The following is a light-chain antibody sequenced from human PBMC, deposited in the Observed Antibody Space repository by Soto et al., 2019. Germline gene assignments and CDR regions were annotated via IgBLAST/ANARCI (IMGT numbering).Light chain of an antibody. CDR2: DAS. J-gene: IGKJ2*01. CDR1: QSISTS. V-gene: IGKV1-5*01. Sequence: DIQMTQSPSTLSASVGDRVTITCRASQSISTSLAWYQQKPGKAPKFLIYDASSLESGVPSRFSGSGSGTEFTLTISSLQSDDFASYYCQQYNSDYTFGQGTKVDIK. CDR3: QQYNSDYT.